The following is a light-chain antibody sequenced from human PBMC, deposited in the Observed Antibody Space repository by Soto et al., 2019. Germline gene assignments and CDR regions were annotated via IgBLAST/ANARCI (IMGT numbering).Light chain of an antibody. J-gene: IGKJ2*01. CDR2: TAS. CDR1: QSISTS. CDR3: QQTSSTPA. V-gene: IGKV1-39*01. Sequence: DIQMTQSPLSLSASVGDRVSITCRASQSISTSLNWYQQRPGKAPKLLIHTASSLQRGVSSRFSDSRSGTEFTLTSSSRQAEVFATYYCQQTSSTPAFGQGTKLDIK.